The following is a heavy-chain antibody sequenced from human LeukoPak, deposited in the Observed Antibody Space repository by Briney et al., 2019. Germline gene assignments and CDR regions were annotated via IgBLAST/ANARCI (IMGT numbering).Heavy chain of an antibody. J-gene: IGHJ4*02. D-gene: IGHD1-26*01. Sequence: SETLSLTCAVQGGSFSGYYWSWIRQPPGKGLDWIGEINHSGSTNYNPSLKSRVTISADTSKNQFSLKLYSVTAADTAVYYCASRSGSYYRSTDYWGPGTLVTVSS. CDR3: ASRSGSYYRSTDY. CDR1: GGSFSGYY. V-gene: IGHV4-34*01. CDR2: INHSGST.